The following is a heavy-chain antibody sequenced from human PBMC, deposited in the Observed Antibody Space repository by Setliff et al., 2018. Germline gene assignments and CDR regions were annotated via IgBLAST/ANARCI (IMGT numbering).Heavy chain of an antibody. J-gene: IGHJ6*02. V-gene: IGHV4-4*02. D-gene: IGHD6-19*01. CDR3: ASHSSGWYRGGYGMDV. CDR1: GGSISSSNW. Sequence: SETLSLTCAVSGGSISSSNWWGWVRQPPGKGLEWIGEIYHSGSTNYNPSLTSRVTISVDKSKNQFSLKLSSVTAADTAVYYCASHSSGWYRGGYGMDVWGQGTTVTVSS. CDR2: IYHSGST.